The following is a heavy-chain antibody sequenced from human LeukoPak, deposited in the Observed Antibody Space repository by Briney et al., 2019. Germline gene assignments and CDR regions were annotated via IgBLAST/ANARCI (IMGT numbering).Heavy chain of an antibody. J-gene: IGHJ5*02. CDR2: MTPNSGNT. CDR1: GYTFTSYD. V-gene: IGHV1-8*01. CDR3: ARNPFKSGWFDP. Sequence: ASVKVSCKASGYTFTSYDINRVRQATGQGLEWMGWMTPNSGNTGYAQKFQGRITMTRDTSISTAYMELSSLRSEDTAVYYCARNPFKSGWFDPWGQGTLVTVSS.